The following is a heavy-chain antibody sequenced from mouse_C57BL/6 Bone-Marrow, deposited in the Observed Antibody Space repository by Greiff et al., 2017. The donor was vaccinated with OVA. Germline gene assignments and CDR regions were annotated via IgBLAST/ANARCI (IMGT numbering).Heavy chain of an antibody. CDR2: IDPENGDT. Sequence: VQLKQSGAELVRPGASVKLSCTASGFNIKDDYMHWLKQRPEQGLEWIGWIDPENGDTEYASKFQGKATITADTSSNTAYLQLSSLTSEDTAVYYCTTDGYFFYWYFDVWGTGTTVTVSS. CDR1: GFNIKDDY. V-gene: IGHV14-4*01. CDR3: TTDGYFFYWYFDV. J-gene: IGHJ1*03. D-gene: IGHD2-3*01.